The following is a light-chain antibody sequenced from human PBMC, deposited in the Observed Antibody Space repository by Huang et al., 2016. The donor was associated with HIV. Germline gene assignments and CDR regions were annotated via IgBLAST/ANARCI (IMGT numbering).Light chain of an antibody. Sequence: DIQMTQSPSSVSASEGDTVTITCRASQDISIWLAWYQQKPREAPTLLIHSASILVSGVPSGFSGSGSETNFSLTINGLRPDDFATYYCLQADISPRSFGQGTRL. V-gene: IGKV1-12*01. CDR1: QDISIW. CDR3: LQADISPRS. CDR2: SAS. J-gene: IGKJ5*01.